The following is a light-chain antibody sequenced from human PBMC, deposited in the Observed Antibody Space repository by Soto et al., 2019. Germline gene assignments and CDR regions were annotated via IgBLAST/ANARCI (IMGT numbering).Light chain of an antibody. CDR1: QNINNY. V-gene: IGKV1-39*01. Sequence: DIQMTQSPSSLSASVGDRVTITCRASQNINNYLNWYQHKPGQAPKVLIYDVFTLQSGVPSRFSGSGSGTFFTLTNSSLQPEDFATDYCQQSYTTPLTFGGGTKVEIK. CDR2: DVF. J-gene: IGKJ4*01. CDR3: QQSYTTPLT.